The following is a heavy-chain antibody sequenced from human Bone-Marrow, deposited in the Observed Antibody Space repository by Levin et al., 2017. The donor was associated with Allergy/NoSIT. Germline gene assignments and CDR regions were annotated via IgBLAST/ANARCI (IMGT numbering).Heavy chain of an antibody. D-gene: IGHD2-15*01. V-gene: IGHV3-48*03. J-gene: IGHJ2*01. CDR2: ISSRNTTI. CDR3: ARDKRSGGVTPDWYFDL. CDR1: GFSFSSYE. Sequence: GESLKISCAASGFSFSSYEMNWVRQAPGKGLEWVSYISSRNTTIYYADSVKGRFTISRDNAENSLYLQMNSLRAEDTAIYYCARDKRSGGVTPDWYFDLWGRGTLVIVSS.